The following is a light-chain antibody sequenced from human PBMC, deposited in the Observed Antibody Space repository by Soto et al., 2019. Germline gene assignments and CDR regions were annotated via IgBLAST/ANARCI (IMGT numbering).Light chain of an antibody. CDR1: QSVSNNH. Sequence: EIVLTQSPGTLSLSPGEGATLSCRASQSVSNNHLAWYQQKPGQAPRLLIFGASSRASDIPDRFSGSGSGTDFTLTISRLEPEDFAVYYCQQYGSSPPYTFGQGTKLEIK. CDR2: GAS. J-gene: IGKJ2*01. CDR3: QQYGSSPPYT. V-gene: IGKV3-20*01.